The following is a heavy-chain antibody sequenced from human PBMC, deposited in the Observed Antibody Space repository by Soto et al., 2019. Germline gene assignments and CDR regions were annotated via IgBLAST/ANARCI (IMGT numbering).Heavy chain of an antibody. CDR3: AGVDTAMVLGY. CDR1: GGSISSSNW. Sequence: QVQLQESGPGLVKPSGTLSLTCAVSGGSISSSNWWSWVRQPPGKGLEWIGEVYHSGSTNYNPSPKRRVTISVDQSQNQFSLKLSSVTAADTAVYYCAGVDTAMVLGYWGQGTLVTVSS. CDR2: VYHSGST. V-gene: IGHV4-4*02. D-gene: IGHD5-18*01. J-gene: IGHJ4*02.